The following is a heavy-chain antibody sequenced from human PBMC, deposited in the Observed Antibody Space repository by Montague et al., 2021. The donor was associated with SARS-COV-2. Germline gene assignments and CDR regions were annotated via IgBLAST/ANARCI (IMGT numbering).Heavy chain of an antibody. CDR3: AITFVVVTARQIDY. V-gene: IGHV5-10-1*01. Sequence: QSGAEVKTPGESLRISCKGSGYGFTSYWIRWVRHMPGKGLEWMGRIDPSDSYTNYSPSFQGHVTISADKSTSTAYLQWSSLKASDTAMYYCAITFVVVTARQIDYWGQGTLVTVSS. J-gene: IGHJ4*02. CDR1: GYGFTSYW. D-gene: IGHD2-21*02. CDR2: IDPSDSYT.